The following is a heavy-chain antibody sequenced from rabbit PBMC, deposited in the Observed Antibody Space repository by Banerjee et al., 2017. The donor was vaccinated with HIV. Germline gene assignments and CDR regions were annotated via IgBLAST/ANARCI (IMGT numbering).Heavy chain of an antibody. D-gene: IGHD4-1*01. CDR1: GSDFSSFG. CDR2: IDPVFGST. J-gene: IGHJ4*01. V-gene: IGHV1S47*01. CDR3: VRESEWLGWGL. Sequence: QEQLEESGGGLVQPEGSLTLTCKASGSDFSSFGVSWVRQAPGKGLEWIGYIDPVFGSTSYASWVNGRFTISSPNAQNTLYLQLNSLTAADTATYFCVRESEWLGWGLWGPGTLVTVS.